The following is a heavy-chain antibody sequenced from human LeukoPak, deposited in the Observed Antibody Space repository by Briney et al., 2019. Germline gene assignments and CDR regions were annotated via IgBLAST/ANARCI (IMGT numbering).Heavy chain of an antibody. Sequence: GGSLRLSCAASRFTFSSYEMNWVRQAPGKGLEWLAVISYDGSYKFYADSVKGRFTISRDNSKSTLYLQMNSLRAEDTAVYYCARDAVYSSSWQYYWGQGTLVTVSS. CDR3: ARDAVYSSSWQYY. J-gene: IGHJ4*02. D-gene: IGHD6-13*01. CDR1: RFTFSSYE. V-gene: IGHV3-30*03. CDR2: ISYDGSYK.